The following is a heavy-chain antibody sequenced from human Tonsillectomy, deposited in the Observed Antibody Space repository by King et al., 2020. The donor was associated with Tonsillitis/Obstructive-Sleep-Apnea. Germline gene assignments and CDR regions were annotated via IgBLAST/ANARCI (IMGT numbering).Heavy chain of an antibody. CDR1: GFTFSDHY. Sequence: VQLVESGGGLVQPGGSLRLSCAASGFTFSDHYMDWVRPAPGKGLEWVGRTRNKASSYSTEYAASVKGRFTISRDDSKNSLYLQVNTLRTDDTAVYYCARVSGSYYLDYWGQGTLVTVSS. V-gene: IGHV3-72*01. D-gene: IGHD1-26*01. J-gene: IGHJ4*02. CDR2: TRNKASSYST. CDR3: ARVSGSYYLDY.